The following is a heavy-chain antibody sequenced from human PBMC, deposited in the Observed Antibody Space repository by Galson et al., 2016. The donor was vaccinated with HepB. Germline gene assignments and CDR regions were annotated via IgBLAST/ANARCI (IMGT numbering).Heavy chain of an antibody. D-gene: IGHD5-18*01. V-gene: IGHV3-23*01. CDR2: ITSGGTT. CDR1: GFSFSSYA. Sequence: CAASGFSFSSYAMSWVRQAPGKGLEWVSGITSGGTTYYADSVKGRFTISRDNSKNILYLQMKSLRDEDTAVYSCAKRPYSYGWHYGMDVWGQGTTVAVSS. CDR3: AKRPYSYGWHYGMDV. J-gene: IGHJ6*02.